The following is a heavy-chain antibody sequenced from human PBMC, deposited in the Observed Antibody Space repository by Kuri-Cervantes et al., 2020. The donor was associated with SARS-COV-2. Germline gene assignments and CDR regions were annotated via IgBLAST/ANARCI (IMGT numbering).Heavy chain of an antibody. J-gene: IGHJ3*02. CDR3: ARDRRHYDFWSGYSHDAFDI. Sequence: ASVKVSCKASGYTSTSYDINWVRQATGQGLEWMGWMNPNSGNTGYAQKFQGRVTITRNTSISTAYMELSSLRSEDTAVYYCARDRRHYDFWSGYSHDAFDIWGQGTMVTVSS. D-gene: IGHD3-3*01. V-gene: IGHV1-8*03. CDR2: MNPNSGNT. CDR1: GYTSTSYD.